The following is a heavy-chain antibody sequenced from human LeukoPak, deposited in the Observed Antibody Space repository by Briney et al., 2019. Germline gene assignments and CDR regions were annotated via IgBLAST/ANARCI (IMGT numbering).Heavy chain of an antibody. D-gene: IGHD3-9*01. CDR2: TYYRSKWYN. CDR3: ARGPARTYYDILTGTRDPYYYYGMDV. CDR1: GDSVSSNSAA. Sequence: PSQTLSLTCAISGDSVSSNSAAWNWIRQSPSRGLEWLGRTYYRSKWYNDYAVSVKSRITINPDTSKKQFSLQLNSVTPEDTAVYYCARGPARTYYDILTGTRDPYYYYGMDVWGKGTTVTVSS. V-gene: IGHV6-1*01. J-gene: IGHJ6*04.